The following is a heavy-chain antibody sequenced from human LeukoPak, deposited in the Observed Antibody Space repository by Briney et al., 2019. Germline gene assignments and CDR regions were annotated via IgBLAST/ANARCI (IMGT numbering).Heavy chain of an antibody. Sequence: SQTLSLTCTVSGGSISSYYWTWIRQPAGKGLEYLGRIHASGNTYYNPSLNSRVAISIDTSKNQFSLKVSSVAAADTAVYYCARDLRYGYYFYYYLDVWGKGTTVTVSS. V-gene: IGHV4-61*02. D-gene: IGHD5-18*01. CDR3: ARDLRYGYYFYYYLDV. J-gene: IGHJ6*03. CDR1: GGSISSYY. CDR2: IHASGNT.